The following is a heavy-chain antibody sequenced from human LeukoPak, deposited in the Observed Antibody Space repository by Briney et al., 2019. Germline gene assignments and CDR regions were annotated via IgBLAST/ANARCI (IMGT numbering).Heavy chain of an antibody. CDR2: IYTFETGYTYSSPIT. D-gene: IGHD2-2*01. Sequence: SETLSLTCTVSGGSISSYYWSWIRQPPGKGLEWIGYIYTFETGYTYSSPITNYSPPLKTPVTISVDTSNNQLSLKLNSVTAADTAVYYCARLVPSALRYFYSDSWGQGTLVPVSS. J-gene: IGHJ4*02. CDR3: ARLVPSALRYFYSDS. V-gene: IGHV4-4*09. CDR1: GGSISSYY.